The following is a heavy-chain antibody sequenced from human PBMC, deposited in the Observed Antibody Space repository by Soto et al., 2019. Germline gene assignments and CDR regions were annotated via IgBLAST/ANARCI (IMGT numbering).Heavy chain of an antibody. CDR3: XXXXXXXXXXXLAY. CDR1: GFTFTTYA. V-gene: IGHV3-30-3*01. D-gene: IGHD2-21*01. Sequence: QVQLVESGGGVVQPGRSLRLSCAASGFTFTTYAMHWVRQAXXXXXXWVAVISYDGSNKYYADSVRGRFTISRDNSKNTLYLQMXSLXXEDTXVXXXXXXXXXXXXXXLAYWGQGTLVTVSS. CDR2: ISYDGSNK. J-gene: IGHJ4*02.